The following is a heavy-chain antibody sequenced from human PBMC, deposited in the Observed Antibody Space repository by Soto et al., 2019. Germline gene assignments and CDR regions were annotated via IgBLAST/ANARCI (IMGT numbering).Heavy chain of an antibody. CDR3: ARAPLEYYYGSGSYPDAFDI. D-gene: IGHD3-10*01. J-gene: IGHJ3*02. V-gene: IGHV4-31*03. Sequence: SETLSLTCTVSGGSISSAGYYWSWIRQHPGKGLEWIGYIYYSGSTYYNPSLKSRVTISVDTSKNQFSLKLSSVTAADTAVYYCARAPLEYYYGSGSYPDAFDIWGQGTMVTVSS. CDR2: IYYSGST. CDR1: GGSISSAGYY.